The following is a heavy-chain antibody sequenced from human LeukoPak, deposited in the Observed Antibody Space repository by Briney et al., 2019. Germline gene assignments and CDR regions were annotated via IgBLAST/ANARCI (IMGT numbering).Heavy chain of an antibody. CDR1: VASVNSGSYY. Sequence: SETLSLTCAVSVASVNSGSYYWSWIRQHPGKGLKWIGYIYYTGITNYNPSLKSRVTISVDTSKNQFSLNLNSVTAADTAVYYCATSQCGSDCYLAGDYWGQGTLVTVSS. CDR2: IYYTGIT. V-gene: IGHV4-61*01. CDR3: ATSQCGSDCYLAGDY. D-gene: IGHD2-21*02. J-gene: IGHJ4*02.